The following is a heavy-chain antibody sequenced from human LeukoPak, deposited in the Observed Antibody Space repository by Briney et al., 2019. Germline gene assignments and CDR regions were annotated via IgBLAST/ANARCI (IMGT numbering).Heavy chain of an antibody. J-gene: IGHJ5*02. D-gene: IGHD2-2*01. CDR1: GYTFTSYG. CDR3: ARVPAAMLGSYWFDP. CDR2: ISAYNGNT. V-gene: IGHV1-18*01. Sequence: ASVKVSCKASGYTFTSYGISWVRQAPGQGLEWMGWISAYNGNTNYAQKLQGRVTMTTDTSTSTAYMELRSLRSDDTAVYYCARVPAAMLGSYWFDPWGQGTPVTVSS.